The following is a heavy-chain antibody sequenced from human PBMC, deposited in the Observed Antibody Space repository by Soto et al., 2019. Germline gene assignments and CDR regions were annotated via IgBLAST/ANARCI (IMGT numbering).Heavy chain of an antibody. CDR2: TYYKSKWYN. CDR1: GDSVSSNSAA. Sequence: PSQTLSLTCVISGDSVSSNSAAWNWIRQSPSRGLEWLGRTYYKSKWYNEYAVSVKSRMTINSDTSKNQVSLQLNSVTPEDTAVYYCAKDTYYYSSSGYYIFDSWGQGTLVTVS. V-gene: IGHV6-1*01. D-gene: IGHD3-22*01. CDR3: AKDTYYYSSSGYYIFDS. J-gene: IGHJ4*02.